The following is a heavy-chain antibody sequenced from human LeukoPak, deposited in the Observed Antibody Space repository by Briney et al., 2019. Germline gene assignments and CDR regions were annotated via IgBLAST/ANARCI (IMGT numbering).Heavy chain of an antibody. CDR2: ISYDGSNK. J-gene: IGHJ4*02. D-gene: IGHD3-10*01. Sequence: PGGSLRLSCAASGFTFSSYAMHWVRQAPGKGLEWVAVISYDGSNKYYADSVKGRFTISRDNSKNTLYLQMNSLRAEDTAVYYCARVVTGSGSYLDYWGQGTLVTVSS. CDR3: ARVVTGSGSYLDY. CDR1: GFTFSSYA. V-gene: IGHV3-30-3*01.